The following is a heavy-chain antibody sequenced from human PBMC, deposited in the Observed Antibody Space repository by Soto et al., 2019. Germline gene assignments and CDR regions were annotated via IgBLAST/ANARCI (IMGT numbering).Heavy chain of an antibody. CDR2: IYPADSEV. D-gene: IGHD6-19*01. J-gene: IGHJ4*02. Sequence: PGESLKISCKGSGYSFTNYWIAWVRQMPGKGLEWMGIIYPADSEVKYSPSFQGQVTISADKSISAAYLQWHSVKSSDTAIYYCARLYGSGWFYHNHWGQGTLVTVSS. V-gene: IGHV5-51*01. CDR3: ARLYGSGWFYHNH. CDR1: GYSFTNYW.